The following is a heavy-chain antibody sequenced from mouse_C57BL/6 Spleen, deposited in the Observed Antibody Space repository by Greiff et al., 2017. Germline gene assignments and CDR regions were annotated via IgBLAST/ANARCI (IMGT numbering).Heavy chain of an antibody. CDR3: ARPISSYAMDY. J-gene: IGHJ4*01. CDR1: GFNIKDDY. Sequence: VQLQQSGAELVRPGASVKLSCTASGFNIKDDYMHWVKQRPIQGLEWIGNIDPSDSETHYNQKFKDKATLTVDKSSSTAYMQLSSLTSEDSAVYYCARPISSYAMDYWGQGTSVTVSS. CDR2: IDPSDSET. V-gene: IGHV1-52*01.